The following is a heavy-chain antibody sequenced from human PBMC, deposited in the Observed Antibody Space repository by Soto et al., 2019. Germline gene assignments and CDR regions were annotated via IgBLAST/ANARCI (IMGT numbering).Heavy chain of an antibody. V-gene: IGHV5-51*01. J-gene: IGHJ3*02. CDR2: IYPCDSDT. CDR3: AGWNIFTGYGPGFDI. D-gene: IGHD3-9*01. CDR1: GYSFTSYC. Sequence: PGESLKISCKGSGYSFTSYCIGWVRQMPGKGLEWMGIIYPCDSDTRYSPSFQGQVTISADKSISTAYLQWSSLKASDTAMYYCAGWNIFTGYGPGFDIWGQGTMVTVSS.